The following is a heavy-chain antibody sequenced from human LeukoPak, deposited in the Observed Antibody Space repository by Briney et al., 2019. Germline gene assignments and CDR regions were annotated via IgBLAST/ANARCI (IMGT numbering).Heavy chain of an antibody. D-gene: IGHD6-19*01. CDR1: GFTFNNYA. CDR2: ISGSGGST. Sequence: GGSLRLSCAASGFTFNNYAMSWVRQAPGKGLEWVSAISGSGGSTYYADSVKGRFTISRDNSKNTLYLQMNSLRAEDTAVYYCAKDPGVLVAGYYYYGMDVWGQGTTVTVSS. V-gene: IGHV3-23*01. CDR3: AKDPGVLVAGYYYYGMDV. J-gene: IGHJ6*02.